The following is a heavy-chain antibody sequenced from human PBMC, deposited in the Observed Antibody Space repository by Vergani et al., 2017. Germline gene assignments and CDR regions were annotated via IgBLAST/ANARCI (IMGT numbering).Heavy chain of an antibody. Sequence: VQVVETGGGLVQPGGSLRLSCAASGFTVSSNYMSWVRQAPGKGLEWVAVISYDGSNKYYADSVKGRFTISRDNSKNTLYLQMNSLRAEDTAVYYCAKDPSPPTVTSDYYYYYGMDVWGQGTTVTVSS. D-gene: IGHD4-11*01. CDR1: GFTVSSNY. CDR2: ISYDGSNK. CDR3: AKDPSPPTVTSDYYYYYGMDV. J-gene: IGHJ6*02. V-gene: IGHV3-30*18.